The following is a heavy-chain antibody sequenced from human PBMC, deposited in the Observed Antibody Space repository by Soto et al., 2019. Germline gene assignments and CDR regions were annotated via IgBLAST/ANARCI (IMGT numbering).Heavy chain of an antibody. CDR1: GYIFVNYG. J-gene: IGHJ6*02. CDR2: ISPYTGNT. V-gene: IGHV1-18*01. CDR3: VMVDNYVTPTPQDV. Sequence: QVQLVQSGDEVKKPGASVKVSCKASGYIFVNYGIAWVRQAPGQGLEWMGRISPYTGNTHSATKVQGRLTMTTDTSTSTAYMALVSLTSDDTAVYYCVMVDNYVTPTPQDVWGQGTTVTVSS. D-gene: IGHD3-16*01.